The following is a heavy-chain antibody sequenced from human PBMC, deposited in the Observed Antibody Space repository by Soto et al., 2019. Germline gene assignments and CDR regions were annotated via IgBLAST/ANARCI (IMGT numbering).Heavy chain of an antibody. CDR1: GGSVSSGSYY. Sequence: PSETLSLTCTVSGGSVSSGSYYWSWIRQPPGKGLEWIGFIYYSGSTNYNPSLKSRVTISVDTSKNQFSLKLSSVTAADTAVYYCARDHPKHPIYCISTSCYGWGNFDYWGQGTLVTVPQ. CDR2: IYYSGST. J-gene: IGHJ4*02. V-gene: IGHV4-61*01. CDR3: ARDHPKHPIYCISTSCYGWGNFDY. D-gene: IGHD2-2*01.